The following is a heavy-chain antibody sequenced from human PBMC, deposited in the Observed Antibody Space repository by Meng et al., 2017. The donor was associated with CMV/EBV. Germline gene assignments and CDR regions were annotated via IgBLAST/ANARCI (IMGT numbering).Heavy chain of an antibody. CDR1: GYTFTSYT. V-gene: IGHV1-3*01. J-gene: IGHJ4*02. D-gene: IGHD3-9*01. CDR3: AKTPRADWSVDY. CDR2: INAGNGNT. Sequence: QVQLVQSGAEVKKPGASVKVSCKASGYTFTSYTEYWVRQAPGQRLEWMGWINAGNGNTKYSQKFQGRVTITRDTSARTAYMEVSSLRSEDTAVYYCAKTPRADWSVDYWGQGTLVTVSS.